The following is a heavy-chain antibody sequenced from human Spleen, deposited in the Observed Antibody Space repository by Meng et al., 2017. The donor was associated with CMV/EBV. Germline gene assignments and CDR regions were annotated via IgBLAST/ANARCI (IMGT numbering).Heavy chain of an antibody. D-gene: IGHD6-13*01. J-gene: IGHJ4*02. CDR3: ARDTEGITVAGSFDF. V-gene: IGHV4-39*07. Sequence: SETLSLTCTVSGGSISSSRYYWAWIRQPPGKGLEWIGSIYYSGSTYYNPSLRSRITISVDTSKNQYSLKLNSVTAADTAVYYCARDTEGITVAGSFDFWGQGTLVTVSS. CDR1: GGSISSSRYY. CDR2: IYYSGST.